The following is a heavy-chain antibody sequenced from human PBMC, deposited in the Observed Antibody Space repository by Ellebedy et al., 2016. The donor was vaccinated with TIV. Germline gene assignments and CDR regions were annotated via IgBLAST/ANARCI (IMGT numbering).Heavy chain of an antibody. J-gene: IGHJ4*02. D-gene: IGHD3-22*01. CDR2: FDPEDGET. CDR3: ATARNYDSSGYYRFDY. CDR1: GYTLTELS. V-gene: IGHV1-24*01. Sequence: AASVKVSCKVSGYTLTELSMHWVRQAPGKGLEWMGGFDPEDGETIYAQKFQGRVTMTEDTSTDTAYMELSSLRSEDTAVYYWATARNYDSSGYYRFDYWGQGTRVTVSS.